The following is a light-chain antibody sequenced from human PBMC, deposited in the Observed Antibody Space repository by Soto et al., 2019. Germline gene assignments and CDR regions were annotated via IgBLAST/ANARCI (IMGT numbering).Light chain of an antibody. CDR2: ATS. J-gene: IGKJ4*01. V-gene: IGKV1-39*01. CDR3: QQGYSPLLS. CDR1: QSISSS. Sequence: DIQMTQSPSSLSASVGDRVTITCRASQSISSSLNWLQLKPGKAPKLLIYATSTLQSGVPSRFSGSGSGSHFTLTISSLQHEDSAVYYCQQGYSPLLSFGGGTKVDIK.